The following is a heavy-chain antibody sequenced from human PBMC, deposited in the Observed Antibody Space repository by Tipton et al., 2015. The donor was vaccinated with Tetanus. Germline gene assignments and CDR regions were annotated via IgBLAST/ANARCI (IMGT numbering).Heavy chain of an antibody. CDR2: ISSSGST. Sequence: TLSLTCTVSGGSVRGGDHYWSWIRQPPGKGLEWLAYISSSGSTNSDYSLKSRITISRDTSKNHFSLNLASVTAADTAVYFCARANFDFPKKGPFDSWGQGILVIVSA. J-gene: IGHJ4*02. D-gene: IGHD3-3*01. CDR1: GGSVRGGDHY. V-gene: IGHV4-61*03. CDR3: ARANFDFPKKGPFDS.